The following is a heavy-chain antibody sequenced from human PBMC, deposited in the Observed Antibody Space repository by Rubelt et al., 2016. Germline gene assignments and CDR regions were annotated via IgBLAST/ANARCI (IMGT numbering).Heavy chain of an antibody. CDR2: ISSTSIYI. CDR3: ARDANLNDY. D-gene: IGHD1-14*01. V-gene: IGHV3-21*01. J-gene: IGHJ4*02. Sequence: EVQLVESGGGLVQPGGSLRLSCAASGFISSNYAISWVRQAPGKGLEWVSSISSTSIYIFYADSMKGRSTISRDNARNSLYLQINSLKAEETAVYYCARDANLNDYWGQGTLVAGSS. CDR1: GFISSNYA.